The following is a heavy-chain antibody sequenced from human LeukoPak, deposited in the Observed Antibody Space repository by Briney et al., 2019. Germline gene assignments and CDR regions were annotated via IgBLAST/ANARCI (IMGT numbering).Heavy chain of an antibody. J-gene: IGHJ4*02. CDR1: GFTFSSYS. D-gene: IGHD6-19*01. CDR3: ARARTYNSGWYVFDY. V-gene: IGHV3-48*02. Sequence: GGSLRLSCAAFGFTFSSYSMNWARQAPGKGLEWVSYISSSSSTIYYADSEKGRFTVSRDNAKNSLYLQMNSLRDEDTAVYYCARARTYNSGWYVFDYWGQGTLVTVSS. CDR2: ISSSSSTI.